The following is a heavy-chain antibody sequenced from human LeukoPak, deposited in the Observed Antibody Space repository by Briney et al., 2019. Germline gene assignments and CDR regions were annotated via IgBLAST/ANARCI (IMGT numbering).Heavy chain of an antibody. CDR2: ISSSSSYI. V-gene: IGHV3-21*01. Sequence: PGGSLRLSCAASGFTFSSYSMNWVRQAPGKGLEWVSSISSSSSYIYYADSVKGRFTISRDNAKNSLYLQMNSLRAEDTAVYYCARDKGVVVAATDRNWFDPWGQGTLVTVSS. CDR1: GFTFSSYS. D-gene: IGHD2-15*01. CDR3: ARDKGVVVAATDRNWFDP. J-gene: IGHJ5*02.